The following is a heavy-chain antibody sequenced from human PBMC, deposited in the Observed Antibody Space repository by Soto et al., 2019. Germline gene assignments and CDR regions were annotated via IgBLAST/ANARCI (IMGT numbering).Heavy chain of an antibody. V-gene: IGHV3-30-3*01. D-gene: IGHD6-19*01. J-gene: IGHJ4*02. CDR2: ISYDGSNK. CDR3: ARGLGAVAPDSH. CDR1: GFTFSSYA. Sequence: QVQLVESGGGVVQPGRSLRLSCAASGFTFSSYAMHWVRQAPGKGLEWVAVISYDGSNKYYADSVKGRFTISRDNSKNTLYLQMTSLRAEDTAVYYCARGLGAVAPDSHWGQGTLVTVSS.